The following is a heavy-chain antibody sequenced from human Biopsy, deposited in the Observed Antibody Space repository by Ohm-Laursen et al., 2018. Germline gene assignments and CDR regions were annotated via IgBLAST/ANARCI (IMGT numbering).Heavy chain of an antibody. V-gene: IGHV4-59*01. CDR3: ARATNSTGWPYYYFFGMDV. CDR2: IYNSGST. J-gene: IGHJ6*02. Sequence: TLSLTCTVSGGSISSDYWSWIRQPPGKGLEWIGYIYNSGSTNYNPSLKSRVTISVDTSKNQFSLSLNSVTAADTAVYYCARATNSTGWPYYYFFGMDVWGQGTTVTVSS. CDR1: GGSISSDY. D-gene: IGHD2/OR15-2a*01.